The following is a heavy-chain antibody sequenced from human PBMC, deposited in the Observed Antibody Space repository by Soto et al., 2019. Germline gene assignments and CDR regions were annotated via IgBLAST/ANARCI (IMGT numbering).Heavy chain of an antibody. D-gene: IGHD2-21*01. CDR3: ARLRIATNNYKWFDP. CDR2: IYVTGAV. Sequence: KPSETLSLTCSVSGGALNSGNYYWSWIRQVPGKGLKWIGHIYVTGAVDYNPSLRDRITISQDTSERQFSLNLRLVTAADTAVYYCARLRIATNNYKWFDPWGQGTLVTVSS. V-gene: IGHV4-31*03. J-gene: IGHJ5*02. CDR1: GGALNSGNYY.